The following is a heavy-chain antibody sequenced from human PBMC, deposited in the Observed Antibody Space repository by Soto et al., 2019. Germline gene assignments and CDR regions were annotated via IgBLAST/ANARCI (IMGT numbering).Heavy chain of an antibody. D-gene: IGHD2-8*01. J-gene: IGHJ4*02. CDR2: IDPSDSQT. V-gene: IGHV5-10-1*01. CDR3: ARQIYDSATGTNFQYYFDS. Sequence: GESLKISCKGSWYSFAGYWITWVRQKPGKGLEWMGRIDPSDSQTYYSPSFRGHVTISVTKSITTVFLQWSSLRASDTAMYYCARQIYDSATGTNFQYYFDSWGQGTPVNVSS. CDR1: WYSFAGYW.